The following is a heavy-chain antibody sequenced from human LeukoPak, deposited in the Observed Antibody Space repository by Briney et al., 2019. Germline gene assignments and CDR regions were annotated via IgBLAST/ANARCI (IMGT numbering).Heavy chain of an antibody. Sequence: SKTLSLTCTVSGVSISSGGYYWSWIRQHPGKGLEWIGYIYYSGSTYYNPSLKSRVTISVDTSKNQFSLKLSSVTAADTAVYYCARVRIRYYDSSGYYFGFDYWGQGTLVTVSS. J-gene: IGHJ4*02. CDR1: GVSISSGGYY. CDR3: ARVRIRYYDSSGYYFGFDY. D-gene: IGHD3-22*01. V-gene: IGHV4-31*03. CDR2: IYYSGST.